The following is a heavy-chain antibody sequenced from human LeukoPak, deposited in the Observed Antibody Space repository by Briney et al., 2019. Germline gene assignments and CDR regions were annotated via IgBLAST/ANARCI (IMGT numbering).Heavy chain of an antibody. CDR3: ARVMGGTGTGWFDP. V-gene: IGHV1-18*01. Sequence: ASVKVSCKASGYTFTSYGISWVRQAPGQGLEWMGWISAYNGNTNYAQKLQGRVTMTTDTSTSPAYMELRSLRSDDTAVYYCARVMGGTGTGWFDPWGQGTLVTVSS. D-gene: IGHD1-26*01. J-gene: IGHJ5*02. CDR2: ISAYNGNT. CDR1: GYTFTSYG.